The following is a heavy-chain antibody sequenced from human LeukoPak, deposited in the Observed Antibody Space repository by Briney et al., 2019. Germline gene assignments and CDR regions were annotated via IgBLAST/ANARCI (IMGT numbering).Heavy chain of an antibody. CDR1: RGSISSSIYY. D-gene: IGHD1-26*01. CDR3: ARLDSRNSDDY. V-gene: IGHV4-39*01. J-gene: IGHJ4*02. CDR2: IHSSGST. Sequence: PSETLSLTCTVSRGSISSSIYYWGWIRQPPGKGLEWIATIHSSGSTYYNPSLKSRVTISADTSKNQFSLKLYSVTAADTAVYYCARLDSRNSDDYWGQGTLVTVSS.